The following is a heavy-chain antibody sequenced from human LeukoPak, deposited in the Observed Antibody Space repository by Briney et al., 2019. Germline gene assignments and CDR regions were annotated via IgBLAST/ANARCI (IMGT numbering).Heavy chain of an antibody. CDR3: ARTIKSGNYYWFDP. CDR1: GGSISTHY. J-gene: IGHJ5*02. CDR2: IYYSGST. Sequence: SETLSLTCTVSGGSISTHYWSWIRQPPGKGLECIGYIYYSGSTNYNPSLKSRLTISLDTSKSQFSLKLSSVTAADTAVYYCARTIKSGNYYWFDPWGQGTLVTVSS. D-gene: IGHD1-26*01. V-gene: IGHV4-59*11.